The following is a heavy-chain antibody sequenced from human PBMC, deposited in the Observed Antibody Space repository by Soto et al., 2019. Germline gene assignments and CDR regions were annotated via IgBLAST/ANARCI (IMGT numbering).Heavy chain of an antibody. CDR1: GYTFTSYA. CDR2: INAGNGNT. J-gene: IGHJ4*02. V-gene: IGHV1-3*01. CDR3: ARVITTLRYFDLFDY. D-gene: IGHD3-9*01. Sequence: ASVKVSCKASGYTFTSYAMHWVRQAPGQRLEWMGWINAGNGNTKYSQKFQGRVTITRDTSASTAYMELSSLRSEDTAVYYCARVITTLRYFDLFDYWGQGTLVTVSS.